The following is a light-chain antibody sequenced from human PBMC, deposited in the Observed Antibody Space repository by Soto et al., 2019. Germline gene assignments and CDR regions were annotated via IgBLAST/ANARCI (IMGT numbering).Light chain of an antibody. Sequence: DIQMTQSPSTLSASAGVRVTITCRASESISSWLAWYQQKPGKVPKLLIHQASSLEAGVPSRFSGSGSGTEFTLAISSLQPDDFATYYCLQYHNYSQYSFGQGTKLEIK. CDR2: QAS. J-gene: IGKJ2*03. V-gene: IGKV1-5*03. CDR1: ESISSW. CDR3: LQYHNYSQYS.